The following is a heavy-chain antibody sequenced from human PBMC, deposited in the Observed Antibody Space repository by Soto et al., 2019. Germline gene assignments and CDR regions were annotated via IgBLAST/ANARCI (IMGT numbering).Heavy chain of an antibody. CDR1: GFTFSSYG. J-gene: IGHJ4*02. CDR3: AKDIHLWFGEDYDFDY. CDR2: IPYDGSNK. D-gene: IGHD3-10*01. Sequence: PGGSLRLSCAASGFTFSSYGMHWVRQAPGKGLEWVAVIPYDGSNKYYADSVKGRFTISRDNSKNTLYLQMNSLRAEDTAVYYCAKDIHLWFGEDYDFDYWGQGTLVTVSS. V-gene: IGHV3-30*18.